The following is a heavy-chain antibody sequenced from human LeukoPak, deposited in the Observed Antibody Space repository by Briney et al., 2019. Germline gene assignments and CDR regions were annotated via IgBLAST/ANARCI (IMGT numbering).Heavy chain of an antibody. Sequence: SETLSLTCTVSGGSISGYYWSWIRQPPGKGLEWIGYIYYSGSTYYNPSLESRVTISVDTSKNQFSLKLSSVTAADTAVYYCARAWYCSGGSCYGFDYWGQGTLVTVSS. CDR1: GGSISGYY. J-gene: IGHJ4*02. D-gene: IGHD2-15*01. CDR3: ARAWYCSGGSCYGFDY. CDR2: IYYSGST. V-gene: IGHV4-30-4*01.